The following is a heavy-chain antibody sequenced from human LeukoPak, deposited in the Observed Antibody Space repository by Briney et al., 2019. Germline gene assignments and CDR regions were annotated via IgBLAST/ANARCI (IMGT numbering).Heavy chain of an antibody. Sequence: SETLSLTCAVSGGSISSGGYSWSWIRQPPGKGLEWIGYIYYSGSTYYNPSLKSRVTISVDTSKNQFSLKLSSVTAADTAVYYCARVTVRGVILDYWGQGTLVTVSS. V-gene: IGHV4-30-4*07. D-gene: IGHD3-10*01. J-gene: IGHJ4*02. CDR3: ARVTVRGVILDY. CDR1: GGSISSGGYS. CDR2: IYYSGST.